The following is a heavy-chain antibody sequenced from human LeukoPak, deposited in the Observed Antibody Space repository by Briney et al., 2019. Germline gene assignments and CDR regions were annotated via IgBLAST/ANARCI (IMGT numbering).Heavy chain of an antibody. V-gene: IGHV1-2*02. Sequence: ASVKVSCKASAYTFTGYYMNWLRQAPGQGPEWMGWIDPNNGGAKYAQKFQGRVTMTRDTSISTVYVELSGLRPDDTAVYYCTRGREINCSGGSCYPFDYWGQGTLVTVSS. D-gene: IGHD2-15*01. CDR1: AYTFTGYY. J-gene: IGHJ4*02. CDR2: IDPNNGGA. CDR3: TRGREINCSGGSCYPFDY.